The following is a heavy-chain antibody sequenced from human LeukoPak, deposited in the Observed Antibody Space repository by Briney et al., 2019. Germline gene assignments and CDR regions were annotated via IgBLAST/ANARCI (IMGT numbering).Heavy chain of an antibody. D-gene: IGHD5-18*01. CDR2: ISYDGSNK. J-gene: IGHJ4*02. CDR1: GFTFSSYG. Sequence: PGGSLRLSCAASGFTFSSYGMHWVRQAPGKGLEWVAVISYDGSNKYYADSVKGRFTISRDNSKNTLYLQMNSLRAEDTAVYYCAKGRGYSYGQFDYWGRGTLVTVSS. V-gene: IGHV3-30*18. CDR3: AKGRGYSYGQFDY.